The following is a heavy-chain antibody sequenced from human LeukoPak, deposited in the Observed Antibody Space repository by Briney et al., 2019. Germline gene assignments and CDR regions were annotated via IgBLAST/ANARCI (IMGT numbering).Heavy chain of an antibody. CDR3: ARTTYSSGWANAFDI. CDR1: GGSISSGDYY. V-gene: IGHV4-30-4*01. J-gene: IGHJ3*02. CDR2: FYYSGNT. D-gene: IGHD6-19*01. Sequence: SETLSLTCTVSGGSISSGDYYWSWNRQPPGKGLEWIGYFYYSGNTYYSPSLKSLVTISVDTSKTQFSLKLSSVTAAATAVYYCARTTYSSGWANAFDIWGQGTLVTVSS.